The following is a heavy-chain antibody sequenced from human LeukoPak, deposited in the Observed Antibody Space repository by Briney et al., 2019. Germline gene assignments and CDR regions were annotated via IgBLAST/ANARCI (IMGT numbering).Heavy chain of an antibody. V-gene: IGHV4-59*08. Sequence: KPSETLSLTCTVSGGSISSYYWSWIRQPPGKGLEWIGYIYYSGSTNYNPSLKSRGTISVDTSKNQFSLKLSSVTAADTAVYYCARQGSEETFDIWGQGTMVTVSS. CDR1: GGSISSYY. CDR3: ARQGSEETFDI. CDR2: IYYSGST. J-gene: IGHJ3*02. D-gene: IGHD3-10*01.